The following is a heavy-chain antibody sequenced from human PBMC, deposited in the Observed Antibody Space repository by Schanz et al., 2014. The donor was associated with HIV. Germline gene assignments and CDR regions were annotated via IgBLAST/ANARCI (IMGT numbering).Heavy chain of an antibody. CDR2: INPNSGTT. D-gene: IGHD1-20*01. CDR3: ARDWENNWSCVGGFDY. Sequence: QVQLVQSGAEVSEPGASVKVSCKASGYAFSDYYLHWVRKAPGQGLQWMGWINPNSGTTDYAQNFRGRVALSRVTSTSSAYMEVTKLPCESTAVYSRARDWENNWSCVGGFDYWGLGSLVIVSS. V-gene: IGHV1-2*02. CDR1: GYAFSDYY. J-gene: IGHJ4*02.